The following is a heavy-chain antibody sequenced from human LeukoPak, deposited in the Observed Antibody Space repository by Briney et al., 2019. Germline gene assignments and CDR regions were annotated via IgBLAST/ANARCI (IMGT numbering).Heavy chain of an antibody. CDR2: IFSGGGT. D-gene: IGHD6-25*01. CDR1: GLTVSINY. J-gene: IGHJ5*02. V-gene: IGHV3-66*01. CDR3: ARDPGAAAGNLWS. Sequence: GGSLRLSCVVSGLTVSINYMTWVRQAPGKGLEWVSLIFSGGGTYYADSVKGRFTISRDSSKNTLYLQMSSLRAEDTALYYCARDPGAAAGNLWSWGQGTLVTVSS.